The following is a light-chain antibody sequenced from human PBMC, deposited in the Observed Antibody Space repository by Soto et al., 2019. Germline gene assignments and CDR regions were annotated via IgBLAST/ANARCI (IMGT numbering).Light chain of an antibody. CDR1: NIGSKS. V-gene: IGLV3-21*04. CDR2: YDS. Sequence: SYELTQPPSVSVAPGKTARITCGGNNIGSKSVHWYQQKPGQAPVLVIYYDSDRPSGTPERFSGSNSGNTATLTISRVEAGDEADDYCQVWDSSSDHPVFGGGTKLTV. J-gene: IGLJ2*01. CDR3: QVWDSSSDHPV.